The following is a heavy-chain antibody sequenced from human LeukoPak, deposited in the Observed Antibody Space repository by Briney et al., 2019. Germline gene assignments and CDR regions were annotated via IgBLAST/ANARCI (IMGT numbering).Heavy chain of an antibody. V-gene: IGHV4-34*01. J-gene: IGHJ4*02. CDR3: ARGGLTMRTFDY. CDR2: INRSGST. CDR1: GGSFSGYY. D-gene: IGHD4/OR15-4a*01. Sequence: SETLSLTCAVYGGSFSGYYWSWIRQPPGKGLEWIGEINRSGSTNYNPSLKSRVTISVDTSKNQFSLKLSSVTAADTAVYYCARGGLTMRTFDYWGQGTLVTVSS.